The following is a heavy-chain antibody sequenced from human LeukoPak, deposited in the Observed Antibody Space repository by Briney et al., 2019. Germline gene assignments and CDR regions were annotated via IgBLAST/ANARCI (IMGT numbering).Heavy chain of an antibody. V-gene: IGHV3-23*01. J-gene: IGHJ4*02. D-gene: IGHD3-16*01. CDR2: ISGSGGST. Sequence: PGGSLRLSCAASGFTLSSYAMSWVRQAPGKGLEWVSAISGSGGSTYYADSVKGRFTISRDNSKNTLYLQMNSLRAEDTAVYYCASAPKGDPDLDYWGQGTLVTVSS. CDR3: ASAPKGDPDLDY. CDR1: GFTLSSYA.